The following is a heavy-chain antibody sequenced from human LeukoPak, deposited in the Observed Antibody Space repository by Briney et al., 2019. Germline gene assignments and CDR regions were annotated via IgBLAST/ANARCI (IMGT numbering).Heavy chain of an antibody. CDR3: TRDCDSSGYCPNFDY. CDR2: IRSKAYGGTT. V-gene: IGHV3-49*04. D-gene: IGHD3-22*01. J-gene: IGHJ4*02. CDR1: GFTFGDYA. Sequence: QPGRSLRLSCTASGFTFGDYAMSWVRQAPGKGLEWVGFIRSKAYGGTTEYAASVKGRFTISRDDSKSIAYLQMNSLKTEDTAVYYCTRDCDSSGYCPNFDYWGQGTLVTVSS.